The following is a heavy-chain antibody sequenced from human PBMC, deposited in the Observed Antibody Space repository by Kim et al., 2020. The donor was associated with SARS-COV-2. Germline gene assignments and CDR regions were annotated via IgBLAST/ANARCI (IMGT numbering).Heavy chain of an antibody. Sequence: ASVKVSCTTSCYTFSSYFIQWVRQAPGQGLEWMGVFNPSESDAATMSAQKFQGRFTMTVDTSTSTAYRELNSLRSDDTAIYYCARAQVPRGEYFFFGMDVGGQGTPVTVSS. V-gene: IGHV1-46*01. CDR3: ARAQVPRGEYFFFGMDV. CDR1: CYTFSSYF. CDR2: FNPSESDAAT. J-gene: IGHJ6*02. D-gene: IGHD3-10*01.